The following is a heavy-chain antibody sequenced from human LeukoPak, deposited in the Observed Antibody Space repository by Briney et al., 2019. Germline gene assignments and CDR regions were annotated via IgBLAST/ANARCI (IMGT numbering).Heavy chain of an antibody. V-gene: IGHV3-23*01. CDR2: ISGSGDST. J-gene: IGHJ4*02. CDR1: GFTFSNYA. CDR3: AKGRERWLQTHYFDY. Sequence: GGSLRLSCAASGFTFSNYAMSWVRQAPGRGLEWVSTISGSGDSTYSADSVKGRFTISRDNSKNTLYLQMNSLRAEDTAVYYCAKGRERWLQTHYFDYWGQGTLVTVSS. D-gene: IGHD5-24*01.